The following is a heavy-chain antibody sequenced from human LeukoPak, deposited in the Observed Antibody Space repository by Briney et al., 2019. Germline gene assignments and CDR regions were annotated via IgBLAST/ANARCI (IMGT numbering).Heavy chain of an antibody. CDR1: GFTFSSYA. Sequence: PGGSLRLSCAASGFTFSSYAMPWVRQAPGKGLEWVAVISYDGSNKYYADSVKGRFTISRDNSKNTLYLQMNSLRAEDTAVYYCARERRLYCTNGVCYWFDPWGQGTLVTVSS. CDR3: ARERRLYCTNGVCYWFDP. J-gene: IGHJ5*02. D-gene: IGHD2-8*01. V-gene: IGHV3-30-3*01. CDR2: ISYDGSNK.